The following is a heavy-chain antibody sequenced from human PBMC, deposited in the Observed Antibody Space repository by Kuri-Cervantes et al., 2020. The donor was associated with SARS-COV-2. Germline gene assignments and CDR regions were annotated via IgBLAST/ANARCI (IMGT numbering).Heavy chain of an antibody. CDR3: ARDAYPYSSSSSFSDV. Sequence: SVKVSCKASGATFSTYGFSWVRQAPGQGLEWMGGIIPFFGTPNYAQKFEGRVTITADESTSTAYMEMSSLRAEDTAVYYCARDAYPYSSSSSFSDVWGKGTTVTVSS. CDR2: IIPFFGTP. D-gene: IGHD6-6*01. J-gene: IGHJ6*04. V-gene: IGHV1-69*13. CDR1: GATFSTYG.